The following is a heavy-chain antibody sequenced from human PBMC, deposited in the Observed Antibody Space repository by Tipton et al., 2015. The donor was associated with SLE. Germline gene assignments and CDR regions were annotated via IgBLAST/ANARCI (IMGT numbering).Heavy chain of an antibody. V-gene: IGHV3-74*01. CDR3: ARGRRYDYGSGGNYYYYYGMDV. CDR2: INSDGSST. D-gene: IGHD3-10*01. J-gene: IGHJ6*02. CDR1: PFTLSSHV. Sequence: SLRLSCTTSPFTLSSHVMNWVRQAPGKGLVWVSRINSDGSSTSYADSVKGRFTISRDNAKNTLYLQMNSLRGEDTAVYYCARGRRYDYGSGGNYYYYYGMDVWGQGTTVTVSS.